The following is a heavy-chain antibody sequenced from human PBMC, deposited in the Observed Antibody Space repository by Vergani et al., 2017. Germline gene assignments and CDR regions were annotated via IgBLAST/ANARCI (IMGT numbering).Heavy chain of an antibody. CDR3: AGDPGYGDWSNYFDY. CDR2: IIPILGIA. V-gene: IGHV1-69*02. D-gene: IGHD4-17*01. J-gene: IGHJ4*02. CDR1: GGTFSSYT. Sequence: QVQLVQSGAEVKKPGSSVKVSCKASGGTFSSYTISWVRQAPGQGLEWMGRIIPILGIANYAQKFQGRVTITADKSTSTAYMELSSLRSEDTSVYYCAGDPGYGDWSNYFDYWGQGTLVTVSS.